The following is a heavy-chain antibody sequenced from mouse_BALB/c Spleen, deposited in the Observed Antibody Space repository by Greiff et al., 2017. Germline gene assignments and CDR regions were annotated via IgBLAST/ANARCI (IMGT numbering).Heavy chain of an antibody. CDR1: GYTFTSYW. V-gene: IGHV1S81*02. Sequence: VQLQQPGAELVKPGASVKLSCKASGYTFTSYWMHWVKQRPGQGLEWIGEINPSNGRTNYNEKFKSKATLTVDKSSSTAYMQLSSLTSEDSAVYYCARGEGGFAYWGQGTLVTVSA. J-gene: IGHJ3*01. CDR2: INPSNGRT. CDR3: ARGEGGFAY.